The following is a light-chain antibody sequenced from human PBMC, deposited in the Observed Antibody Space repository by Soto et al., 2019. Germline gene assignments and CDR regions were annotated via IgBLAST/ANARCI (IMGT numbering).Light chain of an antibody. J-gene: IGKJ2*01. CDR1: QTVSRS. V-gene: IGKV3-15*01. Sequence: EVVLTQSAATLSVSPGERATLSCWASQTVSRSLAWYQQKPGQAPRLLIYGASTRATGIPGRFSGSGSGTDFTLTISSLQSEDFAVYYCQQYIDWPPYTFGQGTKVDIK. CDR3: QQYIDWPPYT. CDR2: GAS.